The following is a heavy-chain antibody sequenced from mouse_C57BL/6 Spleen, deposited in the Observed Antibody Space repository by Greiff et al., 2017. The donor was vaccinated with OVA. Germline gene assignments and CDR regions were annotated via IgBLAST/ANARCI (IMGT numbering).Heavy chain of an antibody. CDR2: IHPNSGST. CDR1: GYTFTSYW. V-gene: IGHV1-64*01. Sequence: QVQLKQPGAELVKPGASVKLSCKASGYTFTSYWMHWVKQRPGQGLEWIGMIHPNSGSTNYNEKFKSKATLTVDKSSSTAYMQLSSLTSEDSAVYYCARDYGSSYNSLVAYWGQGTLVTVSA. CDR3: ARDYGSSYNSLVAY. J-gene: IGHJ3*01. D-gene: IGHD1-1*01.